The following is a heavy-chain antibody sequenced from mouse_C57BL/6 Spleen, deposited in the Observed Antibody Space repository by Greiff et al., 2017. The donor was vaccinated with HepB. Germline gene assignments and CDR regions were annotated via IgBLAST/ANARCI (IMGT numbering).Heavy chain of an antibody. CDR3: SRQDYGSSLAYAIDY. Sequence: QVQLKESGAELVRPGASVKLSCKASGYTFTSYWITWVKQRPGQGLEWIGDIYPGSGSTNYNEKSKSKATLTVETSSSTAYMHLSSLTSEDSAVYYCSRQDYGSSLAYAIDYWGQGTSVTVSS. V-gene: IGHV1-55*01. D-gene: IGHD1-1*01. CDR2: IYPGSGST. J-gene: IGHJ4*01. CDR1: GYTFTSYW.